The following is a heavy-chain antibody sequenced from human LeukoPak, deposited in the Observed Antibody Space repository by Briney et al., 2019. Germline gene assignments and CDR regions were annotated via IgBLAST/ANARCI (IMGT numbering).Heavy chain of an antibody. Sequence: SETLSLTCAVYGGSFSGYYWSWIRQPPGKGLEWIGEVNHSGSTNYNPSLKSRVTISVDTSKNQFSLKLSSVTAADTAVYYCARGLVNYYDSSGYYPRPYPLYYFDYWGQGTLVTVSS. CDR1: GGSFSGYY. CDR2: VNHSGST. J-gene: IGHJ4*02. CDR3: ARGLVNYYDSSGYYPRPYPLYYFDY. D-gene: IGHD3-22*01. V-gene: IGHV4-34*01.